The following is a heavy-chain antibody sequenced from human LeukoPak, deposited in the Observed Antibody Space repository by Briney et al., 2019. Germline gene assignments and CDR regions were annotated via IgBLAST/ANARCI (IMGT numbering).Heavy chain of an antibody. Sequence: SETLSLTCAVSGYSISSGYYWGWIRQPPGKGLEWIGSIYHSGSTYYNPSLKSRVTISVDTSKNQFSLKLSSVTAADTTVYYCARANWNYAVLFDYWGQGTLVTVSS. CDR3: ARANWNYAVLFDY. CDR2: IYHSGST. CDR1: GYSISSGYY. V-gene: IGHV4-38-2*01. J-gene: IGHJ4*02. D-gene: IGHD1-7*01.